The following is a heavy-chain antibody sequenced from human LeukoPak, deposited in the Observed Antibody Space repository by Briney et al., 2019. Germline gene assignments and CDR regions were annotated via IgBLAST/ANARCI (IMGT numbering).Heavy chain of an antibody. J-gene: IGHJ6*03. D-gene: IGHD6-6*01. Sequence: SETLSLTCTVSGGSISSRTYYWGWIRQPPGKGLEWIGTIYYSGTTYYNPSLKSRVTISLDTSKNQFSLKLSSVTAADTAIYYCARDFSSNSTVYYYYYMDVWGKGTTVTVSS. CDR1: GGSISSRTYY. V-gene: IGHV4-39*07. CDR2: IYYSGTT. CDR3: ARDFSSNSTVYYYYYMDV.